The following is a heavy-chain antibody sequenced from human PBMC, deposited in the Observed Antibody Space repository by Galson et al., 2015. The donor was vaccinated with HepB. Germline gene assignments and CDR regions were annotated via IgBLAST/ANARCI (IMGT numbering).Heavy chain of an antibody. CDR2: ISYSSSTR. CDR3: ARGRAGVITIDNYYGMDV. V-gene: IGHV3-48*02. CDR1: GFNFINYN. D-gene: IGHD3-16*02. J-gene: IGHJ6*02. Sequence: SLRLSCAASGFNFINYNMNWVRQAPGKGLEWVSYISYSSSTRYYADPVKGRFTISRDSAKNSLYLQMNSLRDEDTAVYFCARGRAGVITIDNYYGMDVWGQGATVTVSS.